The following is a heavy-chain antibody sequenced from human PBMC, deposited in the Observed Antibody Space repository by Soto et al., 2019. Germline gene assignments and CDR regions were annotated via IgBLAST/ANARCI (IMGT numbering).Heavy chain of an antibody. CDR3: AREGGAAPGARREWYLDL. V-gene: IGHV1-46*01. D-gene: IGHD6-25*01. CDR2: VNPSGGST. Sequence: QVQLVQSGAEVKKPGASVKVSCKASGYIFTAYSMHWVRQAPGQGLEWMGVVNPSGGSTNYAQKFQGRITMTRDTSTSTVYMDLSSLTSEDTAVYYCAREGGAAPGARREWYLDLWGRGTLVSVSS. CDR1: GYIFTAYS. J-gene: IGHJ2*01.